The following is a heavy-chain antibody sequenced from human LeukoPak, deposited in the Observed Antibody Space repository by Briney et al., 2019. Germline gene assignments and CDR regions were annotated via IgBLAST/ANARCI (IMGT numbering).Heavy chain of an antibody. J-gene: IGHJ4*02. Sequence: SETLSLTCTVSGGSISSYYRSWIRQPPGKGLEWIGYIYYSGSTNYNPSLKSRVTISVDTSKNQFSLKLSSVIAADTAVYYCARGYSYGYWNYWGQGTLVTVSS. CDR1: GGSISSYY. CDR3: ARGYSYGYWNY. V-gene: IGHV4-59*01. CDR2: IYYSGST. D-gene: IGHD5-18*01.